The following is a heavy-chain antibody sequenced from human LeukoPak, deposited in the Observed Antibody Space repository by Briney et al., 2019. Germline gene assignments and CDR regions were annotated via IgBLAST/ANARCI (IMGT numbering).Heavy chain of an antibody. D-gene: IGHD6-13*01. CDR2: IYYSGST. J-gene: IGHJ5*02. CDR1: GGSISSYY. CDR3: ARTGFSPLPMYSSSWYSRWFDP. Sequence: PSETLSLTCTISGGSISSYYWSWIRQPPGKGLEWIGYIYYSGSTNYNPSLKSRVTISVDTSKNQFSLKLSSVTAADTAVYYCARTGFSPLPMYSSSWYSRWFDPWGQGTLVTVSS. V-gene: IGHV4-59*12.